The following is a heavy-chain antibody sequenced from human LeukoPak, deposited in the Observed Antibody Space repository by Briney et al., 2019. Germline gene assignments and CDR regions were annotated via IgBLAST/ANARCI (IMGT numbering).Heavy chain of an antibody. Sequence: GGSLRLSCVASGFTTSNSHRSWVRQAPGKGLEWVSLIYSAGSTYYADSVKGRFTISRDNAKNTLYLQMNSLRTEDTAVYYCARMLMALAGPFDSWVQGALVIVSS. D-gene: IGHD6-19*01. V-gene: IGHV3-53*01. J-gene: IGHJ4*01. CDR1: GFTTSNSH. CDR2: IYSAGST. CDR3: ARMLMALAGPFDS.